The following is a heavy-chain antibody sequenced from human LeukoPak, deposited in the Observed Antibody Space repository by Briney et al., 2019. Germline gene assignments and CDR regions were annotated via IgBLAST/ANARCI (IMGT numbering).Heavy chain of an antibody. CDR1: GGSISSSSYY. CDR2: IYYSGST. CDR3: ARDRFVLLWFGESHSFDY. J-gene: IGHJ4*02. V-gene: IGHV4-39*07. D-gene: IGHD3-10*01. Sequence: SETLSLTCTVSGGSISSSSYYWGWIRQPPGKGLEWIGSIYYSGSTYYNPSLKSRVTISVDTSKNQFSLKLSSVTAADTAVYYCARDRFVLLWFGESHSFDYWGQGTLVTVSS.